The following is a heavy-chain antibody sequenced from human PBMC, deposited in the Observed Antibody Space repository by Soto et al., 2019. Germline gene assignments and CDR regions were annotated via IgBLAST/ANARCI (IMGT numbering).Heavy chain of an antibody. CDR3: ARDFNNYYDIWPAYFDY. D-gene: IGHD3-9*01. CDR2: IWYDGSNK. V-gene: IGHV3-33*01. CDR1: GFTFSSYG. Sequence: VGSLRLSCAASGFTFSSYGMHWVRQAPGKGLEWVAVIWYDGSNKYYADSVKGRFTISRDNSKNTLYLQMNSLRAEDTAVYYCARDFNNYYDIWPAYFDYWGQGTLVTVSS. J-gene: IGHJ4*02.